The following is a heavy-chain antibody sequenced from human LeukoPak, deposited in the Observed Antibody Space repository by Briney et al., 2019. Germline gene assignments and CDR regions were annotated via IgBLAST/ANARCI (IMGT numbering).Heavy chain of an antibody. V-gene: IGHV4-39*01. J-gene: IGHJ4*02. CDR1: GGSISSSNHY. D-gene: IGHD5-18*01. CDR2: IYYSGST. CDR3: AGMDAVPPSYYFDY. Sequence: PSETLSLTCTVSGGSISSSNHYWGWIRQPPGKGLEWIGHIYYSGSTYHNPSLKSRVAISVDTSRNQFSLKLSSVTVADKAVYYCAGMDAVPPSYYFDYWGQGTLVAVSS.